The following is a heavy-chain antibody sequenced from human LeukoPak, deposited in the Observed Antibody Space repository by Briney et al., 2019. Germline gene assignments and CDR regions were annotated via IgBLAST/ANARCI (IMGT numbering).Heavy chain of an antibody. CDR1: GYTFTGYY. Sequence: GASVKVSCKASGYTFTGYYMHWVRQAPGQGLEWMGWINPNSGGTNYAQKFQGRFTMTRDTSISTAYVELSRLRSDDTAVYYCARVFLSTQQWLDTRGAFDIWGQGTMVTVSS. V-gene: IGHV1-2*02. CDR3: ARVFLSTQQWLDTRGAFDI. D-gene: IGHD6-19*01. CDR2: INPNSGGT. J-gene: IGHJ3*02.